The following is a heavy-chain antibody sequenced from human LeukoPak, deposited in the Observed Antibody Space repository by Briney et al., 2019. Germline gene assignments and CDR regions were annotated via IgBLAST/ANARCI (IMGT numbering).Heavy chain of an antibody. D-gene: IGHD1-14*01. V-gene: IGHV3-30-3*01. CDR3: VRDRNRHFDY. CDR1: GFTFSSYA. CDR2: ISYDGSNK. Sequence: GGSLRLSCAASGFTFSSYAMHWVRQAPGKGLEWVAVISYDGSNKYYADSVKGRFTISRDNSKNTLYLQMNSLRAEDTAVYYCVRDRNRHFDYWGQGTLVTVSS. J-gene: IGHJ4*02.